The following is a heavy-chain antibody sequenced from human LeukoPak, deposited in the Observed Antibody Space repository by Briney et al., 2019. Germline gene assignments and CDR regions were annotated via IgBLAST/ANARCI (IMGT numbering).Heavy chain of an antibody. J-gene: IGHJ5*02. V-gene: IGHV3-43*02. CDR2: ISGDGGST. CDR3: AKDIGSSSWYHTNWFDP. D-gene: IGHD6-13*01. Sequence: GGSLRLSCAASGFTFDDYAMHWVRQAPGKGLEWVSLISGDGGSTYYADSVKGRFTISRDNSKNSLYLQMNSLRTEDTALYYCAKDIGSSSWYHTNWFDPWGQGTLVTVSS. CDR1: GFTFDDYA.